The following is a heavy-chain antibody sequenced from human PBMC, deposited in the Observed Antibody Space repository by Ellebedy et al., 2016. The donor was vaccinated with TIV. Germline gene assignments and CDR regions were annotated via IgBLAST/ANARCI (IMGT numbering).Heavy chain of an antibody. V-gene: IGHV4-59*08. CDR2: IYYSGST. CDR3: ARLDSSAWEFDY. CDR1: GGSISTYF. Sequence: SETLSLTCTVSGGSISTYFWSWIRQPPGKGLAWIGYIYYSGSTNYNPSLKSRVTISVDTSKKQFSLKLSSVTAADTAVYFCARLDSSAWEFDYWGQGRLVTVSS. D-gene: IGHD3-22*01. J-gene: IGHJ4*02.